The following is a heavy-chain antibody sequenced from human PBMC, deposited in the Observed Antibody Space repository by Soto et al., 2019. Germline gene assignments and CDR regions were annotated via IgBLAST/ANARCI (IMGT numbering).Heavy chain of an antibody. V-gene: IGHV2-26*01. J-gene: IGHJ6*02. CDR3: ARIRGSGWYASYYYGMDV. CDR1: GFSLSNARMG. D-gene: IGHD6-19*01. Sequence: PTLVNPTETLTLTCTVSGFSLSNARMGVSWIRQPPGKALGWLAHIFSNDEKSYSTSLKSRLTISKDTSKSQVVLTMTNMDPVDTATYYCARIRGSGWYASYYYGMDVWGQGTTVTVSS. CDR2: IFSNDEK.